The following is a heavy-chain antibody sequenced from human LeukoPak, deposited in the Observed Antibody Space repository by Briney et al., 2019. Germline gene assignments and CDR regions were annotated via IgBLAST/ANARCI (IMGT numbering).Heavy chain of an antibody. J-gene: IGHJ4*02. Sequence: GGSLRLSCAASGFTFNSYWMNWVRQAPGKGLEWVAVTSYDESNKYYADSVKGRFTISRDNSKKTLYLQMNSLRDEDTAIYYCARVVVSSSSDYFDYWGQGTLVIVSS. CDR1: GFTFNSYW. V-gene: IGHV3-30*03. D-gene: IGHD6-6*01. CDR3: ARVVVSSSSDYFDY. CDR2: TSYDESNK.